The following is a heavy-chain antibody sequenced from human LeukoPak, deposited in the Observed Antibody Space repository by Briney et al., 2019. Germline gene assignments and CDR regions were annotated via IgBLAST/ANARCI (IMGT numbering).Heavy chain of an antibody. CDR3: ARVSDFLYYFDY. CDR2: IIPIFGTA. D-gene: IGHD3-3*01. Sequence: ASVKVSCKASGGTFSSYANSWVRQAPGQGLEWMGGIIPIFGTANYAQKFQGRVTITADESTSTAYMELSSLRSEDTAVYYCARVSDFLYYFDYWGQGTLVTVSS. V-gene: IGHV1-69*13. CDR1: GGTFSSYA. J-gene: IGHJ4*02.